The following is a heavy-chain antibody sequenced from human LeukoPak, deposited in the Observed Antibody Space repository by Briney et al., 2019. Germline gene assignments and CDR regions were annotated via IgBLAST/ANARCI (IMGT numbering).Heavy chain of an antibody. CDR2: ISSSSDTI. CDR3: ARSRGEVGATMSWSDY. J-gene: IGHJ4*02. D-gene: IGHD1-26*01. CDR1: GFTFSDYY. Sequence: PGGSLRLSCAASGFTFSDYYMSWIRQAPGKGLEWISYISSSSDTIYYADSVKGRFTISRDNAKRSLYLQMSSLRAEDTAVYYCARSRGEVGATMSWSDYWGQGTLVTVSS. V-gene: IGHV3-11*01.